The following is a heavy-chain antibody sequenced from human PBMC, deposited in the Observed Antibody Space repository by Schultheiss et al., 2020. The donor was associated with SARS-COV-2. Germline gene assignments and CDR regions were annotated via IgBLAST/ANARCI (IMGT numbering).Heavy chain of an antibody. D-gene: IGHD6-13*01. J-gene: IGHJ6*02. Sequence: SQTLSLTCTVSGGSISSSNWWSWVRQPPGKGLEWIGYIYYSGSTYYNPSLKSRVTISVDTSKNQFSLKLSSVTAADTAVYYCASQYSSSWSHYYYYGMDVWGQGTTVTVSS. CDR2: IYYSGST. V-gene: IGHV4-4*02. CDR3: ASQYSSSWSHYYYYGMDV. CDR1: GGSISSSNW.